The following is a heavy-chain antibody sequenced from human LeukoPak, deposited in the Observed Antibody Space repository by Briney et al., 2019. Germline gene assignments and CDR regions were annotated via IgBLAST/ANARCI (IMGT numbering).Heavy chain of an antibody. J-gene: IGHJ4*02. CDR3: TRGPGSGTYWAFDY. Sequence: SETLSLTCTVSGGSISSYYWSWIRQPPGKGLEWIGYVYYSGSTSYNPSLKSRVTISVDTSKNQFSLKLSSVTAADAAVYYCTRGPGSGTYWAFDYWGQGTLVTVSS. CDR2: VYYSGST. D-gene: IGHD1-26*01. CDR1: GGSISSYY. V-gene: IGHV4-59*01.